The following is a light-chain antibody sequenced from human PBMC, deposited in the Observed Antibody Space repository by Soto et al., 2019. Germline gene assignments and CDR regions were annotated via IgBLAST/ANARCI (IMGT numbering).Light chain of an antibody. Sequence: DIQMTQSPSPLSASVGDRVTITCRASQSISNYLNWYQQKPGKAPKLLMYAASSLQSGVPSRFSGSGSGTDFPLTISSLQPEDFATYYCQQSYSTPRPFGQGTKVEIK. CDR2: AAS. CDR3: QQSYSTPRP. J-gene: IGKJ1*01. V-gene: IGKV1-39*01. CDR1: QSISNY.